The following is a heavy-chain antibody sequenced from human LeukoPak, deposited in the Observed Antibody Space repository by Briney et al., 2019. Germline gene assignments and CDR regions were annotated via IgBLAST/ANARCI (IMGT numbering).Heavy chain of an antibody. CDR1: GGSFSDYY. J-gene: IGHJ6*03. CDR3: ARVGYRYVINDWPRTGLGAYPTKYYYHMDV. D-gene: IGHD5-18*01. CDR2: INPRGST. Sequence: SETLSLTCAVYGGSFSDYYWSWIRQPPGKGLEWIGEINPRGSTNYSPSLKSRVTISVDTSKKQFSLKLSSVAAADTAVYFCARVGYRYVINDWPRTGLGAYPTKYYYHMDVWDKGTTVTVSS. V-gene: IGHV4-34*01.